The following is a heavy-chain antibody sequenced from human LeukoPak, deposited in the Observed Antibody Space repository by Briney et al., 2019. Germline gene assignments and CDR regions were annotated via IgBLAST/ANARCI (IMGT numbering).Heavy chain of an antibody. V-gene: IGHV3-23*01. J-gene: IGHJ4*02. CDR1: GFTFSSYA. D-gene: IGHD2-2*01. CDR2: ISGSGGST. CDR3: ARDETDVSAPAAIHFDY. Sequence: PGGSLRLSCAASGFTFSSYAMSWVRQAPGKGLEWVSAISGSGGSTYYADSVKGRFTISRDNAKNSLYLQMNSLRAQDKAVYYCARDETDVSAPAAIHFDYWGQGTLVTVSS.